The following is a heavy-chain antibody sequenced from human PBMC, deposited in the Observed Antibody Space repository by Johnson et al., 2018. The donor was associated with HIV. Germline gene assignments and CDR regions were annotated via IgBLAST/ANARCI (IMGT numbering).Heavy chain of an antibody. CDR2: ISNNGGST. CDR3: AKEERHAFDI. V-gene: IGHV3-64*04. CDR1: GFTFSTYA. J-gene: IGHJ3*02. Sequence: QVQLVESGGGLVQPGGSLRLSCAASGFTFSTYAMHWVRQATGKGLEYISAISNNGGSTYYAESVRGRFTISRDNSKNTLYLQMNSLRAEDTAVYYCAKEERHAFDIWGQGTMVTVSS.